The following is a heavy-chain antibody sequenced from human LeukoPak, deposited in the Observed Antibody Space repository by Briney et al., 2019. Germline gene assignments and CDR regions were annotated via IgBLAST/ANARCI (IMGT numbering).Heavy chain of an antibody. CDR3: ARTYYYGSGTDY. J-gene: IGHJ4*02. CDR1: GYTFTSYG. V-gene: IGHV1-18*01. D-gene: IGHD3-10*01. CDR2: IRAYNGNT. Sequence: ASVKVSCKASGYTFTSYGISWVRQAPGQGLEWMGWIRAYNGNTNYAQKHQRRVTMTTDTSTSTAYMELRSLRSDDTAVYYCARTYYYGSGTDYWGQGTLVTVSS.